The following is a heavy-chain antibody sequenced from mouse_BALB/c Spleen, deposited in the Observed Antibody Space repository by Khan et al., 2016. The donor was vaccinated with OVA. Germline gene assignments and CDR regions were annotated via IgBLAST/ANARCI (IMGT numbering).Heavy chain of an antibody. V-gene: IGHV1-76*01. J-gene: IGHJ2*01. Sequence: QVQLKQSGAELVRPGASVKLSCKTSGYIFTSYWIHWVKQSSGQGLEWIARIYPGTDNTYYNEKLKDKATLTADKSSSTAYMQLSSLKSEDSAVCFCAREEALYYFDYWGQGTTVTVSS. CDR1: GYIFTSYW. D-gene: IGHD3-2*02. CDR3: AREEALYYFDY. CDR2: IYPGTDNT.